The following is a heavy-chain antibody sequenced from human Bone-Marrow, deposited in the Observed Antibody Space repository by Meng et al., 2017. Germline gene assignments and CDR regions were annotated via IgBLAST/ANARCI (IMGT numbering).Heavy chain of an antibody. V-gene: IGHV3-49*03. D-gene: IGHD1-1*01. CDR3: ATKTTELDN. J-gene: IGHJ4*02. CDR2: IRSKAYGGTT. CDR1: GFTFGDYA. Sequence: GESLKISCTASGFTFGDYAMSWFRQAPGKGLEWVGFIRSKAYGGTTEYAASVKGRFTISRDNSKNTLYLQMNSLRAEDTAVYYCATKTTELDNWGQGTQVTVSS.